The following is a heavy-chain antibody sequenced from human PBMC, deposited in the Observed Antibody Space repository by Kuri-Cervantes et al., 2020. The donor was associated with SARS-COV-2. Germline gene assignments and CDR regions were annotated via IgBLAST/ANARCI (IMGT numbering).Heavy chain of an antibody. CDR2: IYPGDSDT. J-gene: IGHJ4*02. Sequence: GGSLRLSCRGSGYSFTTYWIGWVRQMPGEGLEWMGIIYPGDSDTRYSPSFQGQVTISADKSISTAYLQWSSLKASDTAMYYCARLGAARPSYFDYWGQGTLVTVSS. CDR3: ARLGAARPSYFDY. D-gene: IGHD6-6*01. V-gene: IGHV5-51*01. CDR1: GYSFTTYW.